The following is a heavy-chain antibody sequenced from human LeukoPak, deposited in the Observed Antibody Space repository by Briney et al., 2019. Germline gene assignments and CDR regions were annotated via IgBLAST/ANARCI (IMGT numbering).Heavy chain of an antibody. D-gene: IGHD1-26*01. CDR2: IYSGGST. J-gene: IGHJ4*02. CDR1: GFTFSSNY. CDR3: ARDLKEGAYYFDY. Sequence: GGSLRLSCAASGFTFSSNYMSWVRQAPGKGLEWVSVIYSGGSTYYADSVKGRFTISRDNSKNTLYLQMNSLRAEDTAVYYCARDLKEGAYYFDYWGQGTLVTVSS. V-gene: IGHV3-66*02.